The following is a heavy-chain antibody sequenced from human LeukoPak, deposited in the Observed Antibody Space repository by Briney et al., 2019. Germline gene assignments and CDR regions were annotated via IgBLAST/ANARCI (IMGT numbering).Heavy chain of an antibody. D-gene: IGHD2/OR15-2a*01. Sequence: GSLRLSCAASGLRFSDYYVSWIRQAPGKGLQWVSYISSGGDIMHYADSVKGRFTSSRDNAKNSGYLEMNSLGAEDTAVYYCATNLIGAGEYFQQWGQGTLVTVSS. CDR2: ISSGGDIM. J-gene: IGHJ1*01. V-gene: IGHV3-11*01. CDR3: ATNLIGAGEYFQQ. CDR1: GLRFSDYY.